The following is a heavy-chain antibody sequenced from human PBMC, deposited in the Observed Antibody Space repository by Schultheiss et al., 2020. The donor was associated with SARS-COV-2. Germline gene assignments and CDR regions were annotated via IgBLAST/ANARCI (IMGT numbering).Heavy chain of an antibody. D-gene: IGHD2-21*01. CDR2: MNPNSGNT. Sequence: GESLKISCKASGYTFTSYDINWVRQATGQGLEWMGWMNPNSGNTGYAQKFQGRVTMTRDTSTSTVYMELSSLRSEDTAVYYCARRVVKGWFDPWGQGTLVTVSS. CDR3: ARRVVKGWFDP. V-gene: IGHV1-8*01. CDR1: GYTFTSYD. J-gene: IGHJ5*02.